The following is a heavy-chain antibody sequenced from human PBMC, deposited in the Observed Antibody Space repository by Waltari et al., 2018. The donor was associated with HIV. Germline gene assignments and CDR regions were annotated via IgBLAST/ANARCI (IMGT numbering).Heavy chain of an antibody. CDR3: ARLGCSSSSCQRRGGMDV. Sequence: QVQLQESGPGLVKPSETLSLTCTVSGGSISSYYWSWIRQPPGKGLEWIGYIYYSGSTNYHPSLESRLTIAVDTSNNQFSLKLSSVTAADTAVYYCARLGCSSSSCQRRGGMDVWGQGTTVTVSS. CDR2: IYYSGST. J-gene: IGHJ6*02. CDR1: GGSISSYY. D-gene: IGHD2-2*01. V-gene: IGHV4-59*08.